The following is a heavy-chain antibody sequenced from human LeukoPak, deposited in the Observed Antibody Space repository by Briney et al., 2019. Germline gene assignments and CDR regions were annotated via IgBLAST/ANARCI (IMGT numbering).Heavy chain of an antibody. V-gene: IGHV1-24*01. J-gene: IGHJ3*02. Sequence: ASVKVSCKVSGYTLTELSMHWVRQAPGKGLEWMGGFDPEDGETIYAQKFQGRVTMTEDTSTDTAYMELSSLRSEDTAVYYCATVLMGDDFWSGYSSKWAFDIWGQGTMVTVSS. CDR2: FDPEDGET. D-gene: IGHD3-3*01. CDR1: GYTLTELS. CDR3: ATVLMGDDFWSGYSSKWAFDI.